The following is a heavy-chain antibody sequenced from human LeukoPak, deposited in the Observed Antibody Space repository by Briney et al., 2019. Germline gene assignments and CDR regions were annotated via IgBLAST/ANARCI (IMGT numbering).Heavy chain of an antibody. V-gene: IGHV4-59*01. CDR3: ARVSGYDWESFYDY. D-gene: IGHD5-12*01. Sequence: SGTLSLTCTVSGGSISSYYWSWIRPPPGRGLEWIGFIYYSGSTNYNPSLKSRVTISVDTSKKQFSLKLRSVTAADTAVYYCARVSGYDWESFYDYWGQGTLVTVSS. CDR2: IYYSGST. CDR1: GGSISSYY. J-gene: IGHJ4*02.